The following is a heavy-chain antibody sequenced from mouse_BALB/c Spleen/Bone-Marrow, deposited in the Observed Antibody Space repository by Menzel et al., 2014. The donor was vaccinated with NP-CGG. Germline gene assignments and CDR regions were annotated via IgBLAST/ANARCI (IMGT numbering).Heavy chain of an antibody. J-gene: IGHJ4*01. D-gene: IGHD2-3*01. V-gene: IGHV1S81*02. Sequence: VQLQQSGAELVKPGAPVKLSCKASGYTFTSYWMHWVKQRPGQGLEWIGEINPSNGRTNYNEKFKSKATLTVDKSSSTAYMQLSSLTSEDSAVYYCARSDGYYPYYYAMDYWGQGTSVTVSS. CDR3: ARSDGYYPYYYAMDY. CDR1: GYTFTSYW. CDR2: INPSNGRT.